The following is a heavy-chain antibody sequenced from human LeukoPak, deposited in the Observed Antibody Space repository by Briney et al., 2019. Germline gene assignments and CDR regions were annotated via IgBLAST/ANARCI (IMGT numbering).Heavy chain of an antibody. Sequence: ASVKVSCKASGGTFSSYAISWVRQAPGQGLEWMGGIIPILGTANYAQKFQGRVTITADESTSTAYMELSSLRSEDTAVYYCARDSTNRKIFDYWGQGTLVTVSS. J-gene: IGHJ4*02. V-gene: IGHV1-69*13. D-gene: IGHD1-14*01. CDR1: GGTFSSYA. CDR2: IIPILGTA. CDR3: ARDSTNRKIFDY.